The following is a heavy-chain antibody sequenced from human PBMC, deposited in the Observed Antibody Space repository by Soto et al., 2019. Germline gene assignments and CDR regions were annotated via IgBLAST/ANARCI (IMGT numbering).Heavy chain of an antibody. V-gene: IGHV1-69*06. CDR1: GAIFNTYA. J-gene: IGHJ6*02. D-gene: IGHD2-2*02. Sequence: ASVKVSCKGLGAIFNTYAISWLRQAPGQGPEWLGGIIPMFGTPNYAQKFQGRVTISVDKSTRTAYMELNSLRSEDTAVYYCARGGEVPASIREYYYGLDVWGQGTTVTVSS. CDR2: IIPMFGTP. CDR3: ARGGEVPASIREYYYGLDV.